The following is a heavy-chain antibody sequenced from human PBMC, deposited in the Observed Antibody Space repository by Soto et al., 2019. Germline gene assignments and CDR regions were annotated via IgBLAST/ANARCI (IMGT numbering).Heavy chain of an antibody. CDR3: TRANTSPFDF. CDR1: LFIFRNYG. CDR2: ILFDGSNK. V-gene: IGHV3-33*01. J-gene: IGHJ4*02. Sequence: GWSLRLSCRASLFIFRNYGMHWIRHTPRKWLEWVSIILFDGSNKWYADSVKGRFIISRDDSTNMVYLQMNSLRVDDTAIYYCTRANTSPFDFWGRGTLVTV.